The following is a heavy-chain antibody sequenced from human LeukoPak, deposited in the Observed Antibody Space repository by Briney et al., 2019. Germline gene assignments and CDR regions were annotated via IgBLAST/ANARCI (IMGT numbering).Heavy chain of an antibody. J-gene: IGHJ6*03. Sequence: GGSLRLSCAASGFSVSSYYMDWVRQAPGKRLEWVSVIYSGGNTQYADSVKGRFTISRDDSKSTLNLQMNSLKPEDTAVYYCARARSRCTNGVCRSDYYYNMDVWGKGTTVTVSS. CDR2: IYSGGNT. V-gene: IGHV3-66*02. CDR3: ARARSRCTNGVCRSDYYYNMDV. D-gene: IGHD2-8*01. CDR1: GFSVSSYY.